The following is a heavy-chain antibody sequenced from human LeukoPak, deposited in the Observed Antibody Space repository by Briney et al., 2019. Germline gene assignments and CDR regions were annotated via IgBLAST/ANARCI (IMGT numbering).Heavy chain of an antibody. V-gene: IGHV3-9*01. CDR1: GFTFDDYA. D-gene: IGHD6-13*01. CDR3: VRGDSRDF. J-gene: IGHJ4*02. CDR2: ISWNSGSI. Sequence: GGSLRLSCAASGFTFDDYAMHWVRQAPGKGLEWVSGISWNSGSIGYADSVKGRFTISRDNAKNSLYLQMNSLRADDSAGYYCVRGDSRDFWGQGTLVTVSS.